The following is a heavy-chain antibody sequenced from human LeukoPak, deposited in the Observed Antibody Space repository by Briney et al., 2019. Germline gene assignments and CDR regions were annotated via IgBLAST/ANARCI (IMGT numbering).Heavy chain of an antibody. CDR2: IYTSGST. D-gene: IGHD5-12*01. CDR1: GGSISSGSYY. CDR3: AADVGLRPAWPYYYYYYMDV. Sequence: SQTLSLTCTVSGGSISSGSYYWSWIRQPAGKGLEWIGRIYTSGSTNYNPSLKSRVTISVDTSKNQFSLKLSSVTAADTAVYYCAADVGLRPAWPYYYYYYMDVWGKGTTVTVSS. J-gene: IGHJ6*03. V-gene: IGHV4-61*02.